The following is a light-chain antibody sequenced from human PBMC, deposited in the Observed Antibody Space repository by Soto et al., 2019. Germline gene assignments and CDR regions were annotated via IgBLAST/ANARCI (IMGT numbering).Light chain of an antibody. CDR3: SSHTSGSTRV. V-gene: IGLV2-14*01. CDR2: EVT. J-gene: IGLJ1*01. CDR1: SSDVGGYDY. Sequence: QSVLTQPASVSGSPGQSIAISCTGTSSDVGGYDYVSWYPQHPDKAPKLMIYEVTKRPSGVSNRFSGSKSGNTASLTISGLQPEDEADYYCSSHTSGSTRVFGSGTKVTVL.